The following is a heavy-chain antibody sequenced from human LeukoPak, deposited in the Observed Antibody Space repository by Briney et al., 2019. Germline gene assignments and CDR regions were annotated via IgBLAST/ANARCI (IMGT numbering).Heavy chain of an antibody. J-gene: IGHJ4*02. CDR3: AKGASYYDSSGYYGLVDY. Sequence: GGSLRLSCAASGFTFDDYAMHWVRQAPGKGLEWVSGISWNSGSIGYADSVKGRFTISRDNAKNSLYLQMNSLRAEDTALYYCAKGASYYDSSGYYGLVDYWGQGTLVTVSS. V-gene: IGHV3-9*01. D-gene: IGHD3-22*01. CDR2: ISWNSGSI. CDR1: GFTFDDYA.